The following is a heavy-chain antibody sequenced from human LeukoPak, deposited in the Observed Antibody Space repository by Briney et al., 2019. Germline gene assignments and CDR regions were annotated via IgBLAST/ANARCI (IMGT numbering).Heavy chain of an antibody. CDR1: GYTFTGYY. D-gene: IGHD1-26*01. V-gene: IGHV1-46*01. CDR3: ARDLPVGATTDYYYGMDV. Sequence: GASVKVSCKASGYTFTGYYMHWVRQAPGQGLEWMGMINPSGGSTSYAQKFQGRVTMTRDTSTSTVYMELSSLRSEDTAVYYCARDLPVGATTDYYYGMDVWGQGTTVTVSS. J-gene: IGHJ6*02. CDR2: INPSGGST.